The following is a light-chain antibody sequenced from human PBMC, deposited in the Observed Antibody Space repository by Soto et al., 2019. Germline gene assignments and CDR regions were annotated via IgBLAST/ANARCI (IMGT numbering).Light chain of an antibody. CDR2: KAS. Sequence: DIQVTQSTSTLSASVGDSVTISCRASQIISNWLAWYQQKPGKAPKLLIYKASTLESGVPSRFSGSGSGTDFTLTISSLQPDDFATYYCQPYNTFLLAFGPGTRVDIK. CDR1: QIISNW. V-gene: IGKV1-5*03. CDR3: QPYNTFLLA. J-gene: IGKJ3*01.